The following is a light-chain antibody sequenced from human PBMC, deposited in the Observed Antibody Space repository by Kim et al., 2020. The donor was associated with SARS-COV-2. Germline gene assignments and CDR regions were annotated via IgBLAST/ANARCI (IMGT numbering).Light chain of an antibody. V-gene: IGLV1-47*01. CDR2: RNN. Sequence: GQTVTISCSGGTSNVGNNYVSWYQHLPETAPKFLMSRNNQRPSGVPDRFSGSKAGTSASLAISGLRAEDEGDYYCATWDDSLNGVLFGGGTKVTVL. CDR1: TSNVGNNY. J-gene: IGLJ2*01. CDR3: ATWDDSLNGVL.